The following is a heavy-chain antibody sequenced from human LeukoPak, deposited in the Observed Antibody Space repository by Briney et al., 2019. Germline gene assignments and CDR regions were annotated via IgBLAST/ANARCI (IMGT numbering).Heavy chain of an antibody. Sequence: GGSLRLSCTASGFTFGDYAMTWFRQAPGKGLEWVSAISGSGGSTYYADSVKGRFTISRDNSKNTLYLQMNSLRAEDTAVYYCAKTNYDILTGYYPLGAFDIWGQGTMVTVSS. J-gene: IGHJ3*02. V-gene: IGHV3-23*01. CDR3: AKTNYDILTGYYPLGAFDI. CDR2: ISGSGGST. D-gene: IGHD3-9*01. CDR1: GFTFGDYA.